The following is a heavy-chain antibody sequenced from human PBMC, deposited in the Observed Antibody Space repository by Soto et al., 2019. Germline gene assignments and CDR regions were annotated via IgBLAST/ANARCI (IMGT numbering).Heavy chain of an antibody. V-gene: IGHV1-3*01. CDR2: INAGNGNT. Sequence: ASVKVSCKASGYTFTSYAMHWVRQAPGQRLEWMGWINAGNGNTKYSQKFQGRVTMTRDTSTSTVYMELSSLRSEDTAVYTCAMCITMVRGVGYYYYYSMDDWGQGTTVTVSS. CDR1: GYTFTSYA. J-gene: IGHJ6*02. CDR3: AMCITMVRGVGYYYYYSMDD. D-gene: IGHD3-10*01.